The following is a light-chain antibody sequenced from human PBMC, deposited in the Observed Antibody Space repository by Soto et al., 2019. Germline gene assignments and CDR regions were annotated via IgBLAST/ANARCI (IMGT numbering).Light chain of an antibody. J-gene: IGLJ3*02. V-gene: IGLV2-8*01. CDR1: SSDVGGYNY. Sequence: QSVLTQPASVSGSPGQSITISCTGTSSDVGGYNYVSWYQQHPGKAPKLMIYEVSKQPSGVPDRFSGSKSGNTASLTVSGLQAEDEADYYCNSYAGSNNWVFGGGTKVTVL. CDR2: EVS. CDR3: NSYAGSNNWV.